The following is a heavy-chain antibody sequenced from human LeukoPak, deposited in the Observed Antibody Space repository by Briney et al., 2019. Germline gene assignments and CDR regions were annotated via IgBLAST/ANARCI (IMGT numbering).Heavy chain of an antibody. D-gene: IGHD5-18*01. V-gene: IGHV3-23*01. Sequence: PGGSLRLSCAASGFTFSNSALSWVRQAPGKGLGWVSDISGSGGSTYYADSVKGRFTIPRDNSKNTLYLQMNSLRAEDTAVYYCAKRIQSAMATGYWGQGTLVTVSS. CDR1: GFTFSNSA. CDR2: ISGSGGST. J-gene: IGHJ4*02. CDR3: AKRIQSAMATGY.